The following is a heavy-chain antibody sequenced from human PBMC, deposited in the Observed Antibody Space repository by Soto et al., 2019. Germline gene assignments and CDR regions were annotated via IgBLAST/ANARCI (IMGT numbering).Heavy chain of an antibody. J-gene: IGHJ4*02. CDR3: ARDPDLIEAAGNYFDY. Sequence: QPGGSLRLSCAASGFTLSSYAMHWVRQAPGKGPEWVAVISNDGSDKYYADSVKGRFTVSRDNSKNMLYLQMTSLRLEDTALYYCARDPDLIEAAGNYFDYWGQGTLVTVSS. D-gene: IGHD6-13*01. V-gene: IGHV3-30-3*01. CDR2: ISNDGSDK. CDR1: GFTLSSYA.